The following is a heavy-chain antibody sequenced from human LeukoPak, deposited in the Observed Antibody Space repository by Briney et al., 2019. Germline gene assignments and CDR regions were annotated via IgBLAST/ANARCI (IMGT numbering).Heavy chain of an antibody. V-gene: IGHV3-48*01. J-gene: IGHJ4*02. CDR3: VRDQGGSSSH. CDR1: GLTFSFYS. D-gene: IGHD6-6*01. Sequence: GGSLRLSCAASGLTFSFYSMNWVRQAPGKGLEWVSYISSFSGTINYAESVKGRFTISRDNAKNSLYLQMNSPRADDTAVYYCVRDQGGSSSHWGQGTLVTVSS. CDR2: ISSFSGTI.